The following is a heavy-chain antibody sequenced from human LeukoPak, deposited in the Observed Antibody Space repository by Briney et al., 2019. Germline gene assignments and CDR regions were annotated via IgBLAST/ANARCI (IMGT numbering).Heavy chain of an antibody. CDR3: ARILIAVAGTRAFDI. D-gene: IGHD6-19*01. J-gene: IGHJ3*02. V-gene: IGHV4-31*03. CDR2: IYYSGST. CDR1: GGSISSGGYY. Sequence: PSETLSLTCTVSGGSISSGGYYWSWIRQHPGKGLEWIGYIYYSGSTYYNPSLKSRVTISVDTSKNQFSLKLSSVTAADTAVYYCARILIAVAGTRAFDIWGQGTMVTVSS.